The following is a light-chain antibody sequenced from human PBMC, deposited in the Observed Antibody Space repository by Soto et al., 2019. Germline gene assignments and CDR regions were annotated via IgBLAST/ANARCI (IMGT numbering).Light chain of an antibody. CDR3: QQYYSYPLLT. Sequence: AIRMTQSPSSLSASTGDRVTITCRARPGISSYLAWYQQKPGKAPKLLIYAASTLQSGVPSRFSGSGSGTDFTLTISCLQSEEFATYYCQQYYSYPLLTCGGGTKVEIK. J-gene: IGKJ4*01. V-gene: IGKV1-8*01. CDR1: PGISSY. CDR2: AAS.